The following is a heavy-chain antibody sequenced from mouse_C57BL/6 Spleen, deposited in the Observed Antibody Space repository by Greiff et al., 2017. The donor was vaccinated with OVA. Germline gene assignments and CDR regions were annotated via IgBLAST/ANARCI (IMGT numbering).Heavy chain of an antibody. J-gene: IGHJ2*01. CDR1: GYTFTDYY. D-gene: IGHD2-5*01. V-gene: IGHV1-19*01. CDR2: INPYNGGT. Sequence: VQLQQSGPVLVKPGASVKMSCKASGYTFTDYYMNWVKQSHGKSLEWIGVINPYNGGTSYNQKFKGKATLTVDKSSSTAYMELNSLTSEDSAVYYCARGRSKDYFDYWGQGTTLTVSS. CDR3: ARGRSKDYFDY.